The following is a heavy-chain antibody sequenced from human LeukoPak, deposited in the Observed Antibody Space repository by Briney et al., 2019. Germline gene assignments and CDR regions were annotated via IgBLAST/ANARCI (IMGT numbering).Heavy chain of an antibody. D-gene: IGHD6-13*01. J-gene: IGHJ4*02. CDR3: GGTLGSSWYGNDY. Sequence: GGSLRLSCAASGFTFSSYSMNWVRQAPGKGLEWVAVISYDGSNKYYADSVKGRFTISRDNSKNTLYLQMNSLRAEDTAVYYCGGTLGSSWYGNDYWGQGTLVTVSS. V-gene: IGHV3-30*03. CDR1: GFTFSSYS. CDR2: ISYDGSNK.